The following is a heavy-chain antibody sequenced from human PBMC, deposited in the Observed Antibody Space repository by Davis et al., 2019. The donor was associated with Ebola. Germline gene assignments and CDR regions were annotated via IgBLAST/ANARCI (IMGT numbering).Heavy chain of an antibody. CDR1: GFTFSSYG. Sequence: PGESLKISCAASGFTFSSYGMHWVRQAPGKGLEWVAVISYDGSNKYYADSVKGRFTISRDNSKNTLYLQMNSLRAEDTAVYYCAKAYSGYDWDNWPYYYYYGMDVWGQGTTVTVSS. V-gene: IGHV3-30*18. D-gene: IGHD5-12*01. J-gene: IGHJ6*02. CDR3: AKAYSGYDWDNWPYYYYYGMDV. CDR2: ISYDGSNK.